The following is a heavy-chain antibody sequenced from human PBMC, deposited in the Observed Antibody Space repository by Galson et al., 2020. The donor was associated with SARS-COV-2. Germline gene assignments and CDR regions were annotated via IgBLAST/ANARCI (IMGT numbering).Heavy chain of an antibody. D-gene: IGHD1-26*01. CDR2: ILYSGFT. CDR3: ASGLGGDY. CDR1: AVSISSNDSY. V-gene: IGHV4-31*03. J-gene: IGHJ4*02. Sequence: SETLSLTCTVSAVSISSNDSYWSWIRQHPRKGLEGIAHILYSGFTYYSPSFKSRLTMSLDTSKNQFSLKLNAVTAADTAVYYCASGLGGDYWGPGTLVTVSS.